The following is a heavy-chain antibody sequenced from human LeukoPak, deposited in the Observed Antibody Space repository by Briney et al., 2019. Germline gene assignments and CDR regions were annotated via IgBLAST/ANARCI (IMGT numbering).Heavy chain of an antibody. CDR2: IYYSGST. V-gene: IGHV4-59*01. Sequence: SETLSLTCTVSGGSISSYYWSWLRQPPGKGLEWIGYIYYSGSTSYNPSLKSRVTISVDTSKNQFSLKLSSVTAADTAVYYCARGYYDSSGYSPGDYWGQGTLVTVSS. J-gene: IGHJ4*02. CDR1: GGSISSYY. D-gene: IGHD3-22*01. CDR3: ARGYYDSSGYSPGDY.